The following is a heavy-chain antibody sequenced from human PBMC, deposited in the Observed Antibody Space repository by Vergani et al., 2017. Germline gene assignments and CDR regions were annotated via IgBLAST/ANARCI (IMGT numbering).Heavy chain of an antibody. Sequence: QVQLQESGPGLVKPSQTLSLTCTVSGGSISSGSYYWSWIRQPAGKGLEWMGIIYPGDSDTRYSPSFQGQVTISADKSISTAYLQWSSLKASDTAMYYCARPVDTAMVTGADAFDIWGQGTMVTVSS. D-gene: IGHD5-18*01. J-gene: IGHJ3*02. CDR1: GGSISSGSYYW. CDR3: ARPVDTAMVTGADAFDI. CDR2: IYPGDSDT. V-gene: IGHV4-61*02.